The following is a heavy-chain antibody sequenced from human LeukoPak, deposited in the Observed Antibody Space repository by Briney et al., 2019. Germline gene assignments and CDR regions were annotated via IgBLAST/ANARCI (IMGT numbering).Heavy chain of an antibody. Sequence: PSETLSLTCTVSGGSISSYYWSWIRQPPGKGLEWIGYIYYSGSTNYNPSLKSRVTISVDTSKNQFSLKLSSVTAADTAVYYCASALYYFYMDVWGKGATVTVSS. V-gene: IGHV4-59*01. CDR2: IYYSGST. CDR3: ASALYYFYMDV. J-gene: IGHJ6*03. CDR1: GGSISSYY.